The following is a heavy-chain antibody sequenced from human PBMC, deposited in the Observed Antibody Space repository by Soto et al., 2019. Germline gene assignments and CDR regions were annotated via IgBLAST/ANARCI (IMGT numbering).Heavy chain of an antibody. V-gene: IGHV1-8*01. CDR2: MNPNTGNI. Sequence: QVHLVQSGAEGKKSGASVKVSCKDPGYTFTSSDINRVLQATGQGLEWMGWMNPNTGNIGYTQRFQGRVSMTRNISITTAYMELIGLKSDDTAVYYCARGRIVGAAFDYWGQGPLVTVSS. CDR3: ARGRIVGAAFDY. D-gene: IGHD1-26*01. J-gene: IGHJ4*02. CDR1: GYTFTSSD.